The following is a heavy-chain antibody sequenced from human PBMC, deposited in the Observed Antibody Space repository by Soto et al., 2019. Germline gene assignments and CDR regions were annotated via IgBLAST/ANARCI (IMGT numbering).Heavy chain of an antibody. V-gene: IGHV3-48*02. CDR3: ARKGVALDY. Sequence: EVQLVQSGGGLVQPGGSLRLSCAASGFTFSSYSMNWVRQAPGKGLEWISYISTTSSSIYYADSVKGRFTISRDNAKNSLFLQMNSLRDEDTAVYYCARKGVALDYWGQGALVTFSS. J-gene: IGHJ4*02. CDR1: GFTFSSYS. CDR2: ISTTSSSI. D-gene: IGHD3-3*01.